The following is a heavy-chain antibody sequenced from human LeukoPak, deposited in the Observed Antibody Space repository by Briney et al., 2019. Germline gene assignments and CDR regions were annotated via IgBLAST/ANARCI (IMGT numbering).Heavy chain of an antibody. CDR2: IWYDGSNK. Sequence: PGGSLRLSCAASGFTFSYYGMHWVRQAPGKGLEWVAVIWYDGSNKYYADSVKGRFTISRDNSKNTLYLQMNSLRAEDTAVYYCARVDYYDSSGYYYENFDYWGQGTLVTVSS. CDR1: GFTFSYYG. CDR3: ARVDYYDSSGYYYENFDY. J-gene: IGHJ4*02. D-gene: IGHD3-22*01. V-gene: IGHV3-33*01.